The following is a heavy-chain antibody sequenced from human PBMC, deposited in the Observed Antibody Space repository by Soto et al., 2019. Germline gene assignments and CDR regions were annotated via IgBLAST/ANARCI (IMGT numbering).Heavy chain of an antibody. CDR2: IYYSGST. CDR1: GGSISSGGYY. CDR3: ARDPPSPSYWYFDL. V-gene: IGHV4-31*02. Sequence: SETLSLTCTVSGGSISSGGYYWSWIRQHPGKGLEWIGYIYYSGSTYYNPSLKSRVTISVDTSKNQFSLKLSSVTAADTAVYYCARDPPSPSYWYFDLWGRGTLVTVS. J-gene: IGHJ2*01.